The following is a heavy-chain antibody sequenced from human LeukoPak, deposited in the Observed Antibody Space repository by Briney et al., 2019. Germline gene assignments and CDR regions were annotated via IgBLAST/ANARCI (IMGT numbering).Heavy chain of an antibody. V-gene: IGHV3-23*01. CDR1: GAAFSKYG. J-gene: IGHJ4*02. CDR2: ISRSGDIT. CDR3: ATEGFYF. Sequence: GSLRLSCAASGAAFSKYGMKWVRQAAGAGLEYISGISRSGDITHYADSVRGRFTISRDNVKNTLYLQMNSLRAEDTALYYCATEGFYFWGPGTQVTVSS.